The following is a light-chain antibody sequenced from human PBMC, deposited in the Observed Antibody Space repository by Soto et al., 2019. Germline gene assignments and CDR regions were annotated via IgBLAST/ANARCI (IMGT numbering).Light chain of an antibody. V-gene: IGKV3-20*01. J-gene: IGKJ4*01. CDR3: QQYGSSPPLT. CDR2: GAS. Sequence: EFVLTQSPGTLSLSPGERATLSCRASQSVGSNSLAWYQQKPGQAPRILIYGASTRAARIPDRFSGSGSGTDFTLTISRLEPEDFAVYYCQQYGSSPPLTFGGGTKVEIK. CDR1: QSVGSNS.